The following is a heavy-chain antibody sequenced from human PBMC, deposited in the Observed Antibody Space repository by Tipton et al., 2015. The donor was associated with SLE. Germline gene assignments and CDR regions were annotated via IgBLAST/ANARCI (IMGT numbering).Heavy chain of an antibody. Sequence: TLSLTCTVSGGSISGYYCSWFRQPPEKGLEWIASIHYTGSTPYYPSLKSRVTISVDTSKNQFSLKLTSVSTADTAVYYCARDLIKAPPYGFDVWVQGTMVTVPA. CDR3: ARDLIKAPPYGFDV. J-gene: IGHJ3*01. D-gene: IGHD3-22*01. V-gene: IGHV4-59*01. CDR2: IHYTGST. CDR1: GGSISGYY.